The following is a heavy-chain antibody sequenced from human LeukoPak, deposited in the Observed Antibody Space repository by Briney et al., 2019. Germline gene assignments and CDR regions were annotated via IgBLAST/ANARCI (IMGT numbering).Heavy chain of an antibody. Sequence: PSETLSLTCTVSGGSIRGSVYYWGWIRQPPGRGLEWIASIYYSGSTYYNPSLKNRVTISEDSSKNQFSLKLTSVTAADTAVYYCARHGCSTTSCYTIAFWGQGALVTVSS. CDR3: ARHGCSTTSCYTIAF. D-gene: IGHD2-2*02. V-gene: IGHV4-39*01. CDR1: GGSIRGSVYY. CDR2: IYYSGST. J-gene: IGHJ4*02.